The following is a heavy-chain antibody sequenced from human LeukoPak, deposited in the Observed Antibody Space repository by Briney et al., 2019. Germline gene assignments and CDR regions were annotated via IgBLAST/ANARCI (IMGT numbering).Heavy chain of an antibody. CDR1: GGSISGSSLH. D-gene: IGHD3-16*01. CDR3: ARPKPRRAWGYYFDY. J-gene: IGHJ4*02. CDR2: VYYSGST. V-gene: IGHV4-39*01. Sequence: SETLSLTCPVSGGSISGSSLHWGWIRQPPGKGLEWIGSVYYSGSTYYNPSLKSRVTISVDTSRNQFSLKLSSVTAADTAVYYCARPKPRRAWGYYFDYWGQGTLVTVSS.